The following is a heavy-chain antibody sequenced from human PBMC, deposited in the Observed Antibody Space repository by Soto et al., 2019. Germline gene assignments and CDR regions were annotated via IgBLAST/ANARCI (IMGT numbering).Heavy chain of an antibody. CDR2: ISSSSSTI. D-gene: IGHD2-2*01. Sequence: RLSCAASGFTFSSYSMNWVRQAPGKGLEWVSYISSSSSTIYYADSEKGRFTISRDNAKNSLYLQMNSLRAEDTAVYYCARHPTRDIVLVPAAWFDPWGQGTLVTVSS. CDR1: GFTFSSYS. J-gene: IGHJ5*02. CDR3: ARHPTRDIVLVPAAWFDP. V-gene: IGHV3-48*01.